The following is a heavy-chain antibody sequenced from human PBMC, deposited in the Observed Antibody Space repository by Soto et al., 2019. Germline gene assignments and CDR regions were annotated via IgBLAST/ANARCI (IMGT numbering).Heavy chain of an antibody. Sequence: QVQLVESGGGVVQPGRSLRLSCAASGFTFSSYAMHWVRQAPGKGLEWVAVISYDGSNKYYADSVKGRFTISRDNSKNTLYLQMNSLRAEDTAVYYCARDHELAAAVGGAFDIWGQGTMVTVSS. D-gene: IGHD6-13*01. CDR1: GFTFSSYA. J-gene: IGHJ3*02. CDR3: ARDHELAAAVGGAFDI. V-gene: IGHV3-30-3*01. CDR2: ISYDGSNK.